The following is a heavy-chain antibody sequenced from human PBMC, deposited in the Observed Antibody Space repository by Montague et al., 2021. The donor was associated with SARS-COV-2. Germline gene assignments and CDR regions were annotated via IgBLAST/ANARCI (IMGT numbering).Heavy chain of an antibody. Sequence: SETLSLTCTVSGGSINSFHWSWVRQSPGKRMEWIGYIHHSGSTKYNPSLQSRVTMSLDTSRNQLSLKLSSVTAADTAIYYCATQAGGFTSVSLDYWGQGTLVTVSS. CDR1: GGSINSFH. D-gene: IGHD6-13*01. J-gene: IGHJ4*02. V-gene: IGHV4-59*08. CDR3: ATQAGGFTSVSLDY. CDR2: IHHSGST.